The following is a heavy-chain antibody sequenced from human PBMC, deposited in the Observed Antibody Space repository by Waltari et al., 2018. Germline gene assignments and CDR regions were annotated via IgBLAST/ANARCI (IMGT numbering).Heavy chain of an antibody. CDR3: ARRGPGGDRSLRFLPETTYYFDY. V-gene: IGHV4-34*01. D-gene: IGHD2-21*01. Sequence: QVQLQQWGAGLLKPSETLSLTCAVHGGSFRGYYWIWIRQPPGQGLGWIGEINHSGSTNYNPSLKSRVTISVDTSKNQFSLKLSSVTAADTAVYYCARRGPGGDRSLRFLPETTYYFDYWGQGTLVTVSS. CDR1: GGSFRGYY. J-gene: IGHJ4*02. CDR2: INHSGST.